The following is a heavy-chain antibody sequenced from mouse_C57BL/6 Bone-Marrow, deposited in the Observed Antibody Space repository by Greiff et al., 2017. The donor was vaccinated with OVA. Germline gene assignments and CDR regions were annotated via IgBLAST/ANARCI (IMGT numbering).Heavy chain of an antibody. CDR1: GFTFSNYW. CDR3: TAYYSGAY. J-gene: IGHJ3*01. CDR2: IRLKSDNYAT. V-gene: IGHV6-3*01. D-gene: IGHD2-12*01. Sequence: DVKLVESGGGLVQPGGSMKLSCVASGFTFSNYWMNWVRQSPEKGLEWVAQIRLKSDNYATHYAESVKGRFTISRDDSKSSVYLQMNNLRAEDTGIYYCTAYYSGAYWGQGTLVTVSA.